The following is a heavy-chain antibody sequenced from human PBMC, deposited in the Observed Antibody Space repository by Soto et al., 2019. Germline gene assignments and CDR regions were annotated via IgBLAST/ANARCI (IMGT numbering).Heavy chain of an antibody. CDR1: GGTFSSYA. V-gene: IGHV1-69*13. D-gene: IGHD3-22*01. CDR2: IIPIFGTA. J-gene: IGHJ4*02. Sequence: SVKVSWKASGGTFSSYAISWVRQAPGQGLEWMGGIIPIFGTANYAQKFQGRVTITADESTSTAYMELSSLRSEDTAVYYCARGPYDSSGYYFGTPPAYYFDYWGQGTLVTVSS. CDR3: ARGPYDSSGYYFGTPPAYYFDY.